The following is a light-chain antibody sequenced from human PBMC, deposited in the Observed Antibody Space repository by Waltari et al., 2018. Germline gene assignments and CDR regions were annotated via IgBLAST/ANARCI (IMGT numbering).Light chain of an antibody. CDR3: QQYNSYSLLT. J-gene: IGKJ4*01. CDR2: KSS. CDR1: QSISNW. Sequence: DIQMTQSPSTLSASVGDRVTITCRASQSISNWLAWSQQKPGKAPKLLSYKSSTLESGVPSRFSGSGSGTEFTLTISSLQPDDFATYYCQQYNSYSLLTFGGGTKVEIK. V-gene: IGKV1-5*03.